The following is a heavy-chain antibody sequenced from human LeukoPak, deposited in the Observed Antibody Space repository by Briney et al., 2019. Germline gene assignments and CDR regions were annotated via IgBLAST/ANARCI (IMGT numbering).Heavy chain of an antibody. CDR1: GFTFSSYA. CDR2: ISGSGGST. D-gene: IGHD2-15*01. V-gene: IGHV3-23*01. J-gene: IGHJ6*02. CDR3: ARRHCSGGSCYSSYYLMDV. Sequence: GGSLRLSCAASGFTFSSYAMSWVRQAPGKGLEWVSAISGSGGSTYYADSVKGRFTISRDNSKNTLYLQMNSLRAEDTAVYYCARRHCSGGSCYSSYYLMDVWGQGTTVTVSS.